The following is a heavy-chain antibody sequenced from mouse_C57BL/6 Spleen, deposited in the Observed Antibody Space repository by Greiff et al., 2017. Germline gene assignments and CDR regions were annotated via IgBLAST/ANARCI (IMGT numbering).Heavy chain of an antibody. CDR2: ISNDGSN. Sequence: EVKLLQSGPGLVKPSPSLSLTCSVTGYSITSGYYWNWIRQFPGNKLEWMGYISNDGSNTSNPSLKNRISITRDTSKNQFFLKLDSVTTEDTATYYCARNWDYFDYWGPGTTLTVSS. D-gene: IGHD4-1*01. J-gene: IGHJ2*01. CDR1: GYSITSGYY. V-gene: IGHV3-6*01. CDR3: ARNWDYFDY.